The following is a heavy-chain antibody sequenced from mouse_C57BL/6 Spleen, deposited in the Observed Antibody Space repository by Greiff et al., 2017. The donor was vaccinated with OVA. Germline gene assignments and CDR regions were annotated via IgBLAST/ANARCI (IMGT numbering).Heavy chain of an antibody. D-gene: IGHD1-1*01. J-gene: IGHJ4*01. CDR3: AKNPYYGSSHYYAMDY. CDR1: GFSLTSYG. Sequence: VQVVESGPGLVQPSQSLSITCTVSGFSLTSYGVHWVRQSPGKGLEWLGVIWRGGSTDYNAAFMSRLSITKDNSKSQVFFKMNSLQADDTAIYYCAKNPYYGSSHYYAMDYWGQGTSVTVSS. CDR2: IWRGGST. V-gene: IGHV2-5*01.